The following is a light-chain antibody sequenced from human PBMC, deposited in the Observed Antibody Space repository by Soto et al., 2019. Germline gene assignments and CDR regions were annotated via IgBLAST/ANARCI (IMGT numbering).Light chain of an antibody. J-gene: IGKJ1*01. Sequence: DIHLTQSPSFLSPSIGESVTITCRASQVISTSLAWFQQKPGKVPKLLIFDASTLQTGVPSRFGGGGSGTEFTLTISGLQPDDFATYYCQQYNSYSPWTFGPGTKVDIK. CDR1: QVISTS. CDR3: QQYNSYSPWT. CDR2: DAS. V-gene: IGKV1-9*01.